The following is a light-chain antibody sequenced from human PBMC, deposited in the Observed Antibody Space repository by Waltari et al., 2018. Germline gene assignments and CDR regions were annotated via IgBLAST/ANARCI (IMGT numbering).Light chain of an antibody. Sequence: SYWLFQPPSVSVAPGQTARITCGGKDIGSNSVQWYQQKPGQAPVLVVSDDSDRPSGIPERFSGSKPGNTATLTINRVEAGDEADYYCQVWDNFSNHVIFGGGTKLTVL. CDR1: DIGSNS. CDR2: DDS. J-gene: IGLJ2*01. CDR3: QVWDNFSNHVI. V-gene: IGLV3-21*02.